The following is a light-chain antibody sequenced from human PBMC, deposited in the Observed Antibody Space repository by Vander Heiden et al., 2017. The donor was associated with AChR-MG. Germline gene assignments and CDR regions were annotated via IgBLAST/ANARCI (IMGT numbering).Light chain of an antibody. CDR2: DVG. CDR3: SSYTSNYPWV. Sequence: QSALTQPAPVSGSPGQSITISCSGTSSDVGGYDYVSWYQLNPGKALNLMIYDVGRRPAVVSGRFSGSTSGNTASLTISGLQAEDEADYYGSSYTSNYPWVFGGGTKLTVL. J-gene: IGLJ3*02. CDR1: SSDVGGYDY. V-gene: IGLV2-14*03.